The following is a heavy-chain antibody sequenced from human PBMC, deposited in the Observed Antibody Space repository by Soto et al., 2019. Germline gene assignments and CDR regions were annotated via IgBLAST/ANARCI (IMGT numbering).Heavy chain of an antibody. V-gene: IGHV3-23*01. J-gene: IGHJ4*02. CDR3: AKGCGGDCYSGVQY. CDR1: GFTFSSSA. Sequence: EVQLLESGRGLVQPGGSLRLSCAASGFTFSSSAMSWVRQAPGKGLEWVSSINNSGGSTYYADSVKGRFTTSRDNSKNTLYLQMNSLQAEDTAVYYCAKGCGGDCYSGVQYWGQGTLVTVSS. CDR2: INNSGGST. D-gene: IGHD2-21*02.